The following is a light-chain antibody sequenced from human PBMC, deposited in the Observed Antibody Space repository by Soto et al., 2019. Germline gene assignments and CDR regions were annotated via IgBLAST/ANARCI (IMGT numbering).Light chain of an antibody. J-gene: IGLJ3*02. CDR1: SSNIGAGYN. CDR2: GDS. CDR3: QSYDSSLSGWL. Sequence: QSVLTQPPSVSGAPGQRVTISCTGSSSNIGAGYNVHWYQQVPGTAPKLLIYGDSNRPSGVPDRFSGSKSGTSASLAITGLQAEDEADYYCQSYDSSLSGWLFGGGTKLTVX. V-gene: IGLV1-40*01.